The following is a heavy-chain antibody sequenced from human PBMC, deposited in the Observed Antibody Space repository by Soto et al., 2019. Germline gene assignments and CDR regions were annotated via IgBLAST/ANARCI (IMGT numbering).Heavy chain of an antibody. D-gene: IGHD6-19*01. J-gene: IGHJ5*01. CDR1: GFTLSSYS. CDR3: ARSVAVAPPDS. Sequence: QVQLAESGGGVVQPGRSLRLSCAASGFTLSSYSMHWVRQAPGKGLEWVALISYDGNKKFYEDSVKGRFNISRVTSKNSLYLQMNSLRLEDTAIYYCARSVAVAPPDSWGHGTLVTVSS. CDR2: ISYDGNKK. V-gene: IGHV3-30*04.